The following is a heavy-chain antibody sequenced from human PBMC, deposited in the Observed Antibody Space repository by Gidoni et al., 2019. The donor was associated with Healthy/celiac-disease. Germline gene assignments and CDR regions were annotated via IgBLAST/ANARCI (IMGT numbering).Heavy chain of an antibody. CDR2: IIPIFGTA. Sequence: QVQLVQSGAEVKKPGASVKVSCKASGGTFSSYAISLVRQAPGQGLEWMGGIIPIFGTANHAQKFQGRVTITAYESTSTAYLELSSLRSEATAVYYCARDYYDSSGYSAAWGQGTLVTVSS. CDR1: GGTFSSYA. V-gene: IGHV1-69*01. CDR3: ARDYYDSSGYSAA. D-gene: IGHD3-22*01. J-gene: IGHJ5*02.